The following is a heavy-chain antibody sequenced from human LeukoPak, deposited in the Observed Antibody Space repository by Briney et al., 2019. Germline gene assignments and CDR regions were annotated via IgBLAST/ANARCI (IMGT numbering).Heavy chain of an antibody. J-gene: IGHJ5*02. D-gene: IGHD3-10*01. CDR2: IYPGDSDT. CDR1: GYSFTSYW. V-gene: IGHV5-51*01. CDR3: ARSYGSRSYYTNWFDP. Sequence: GESLKISCKGSGYSFTSYWIGWVRQMPGKGLEWMGIIYPGDSDTRYSPSFQGQVTISADKSISTAYLQWSSLKASDTAMYYCARSYGSRSYYTNWFDPWGQGTLVTVSS.